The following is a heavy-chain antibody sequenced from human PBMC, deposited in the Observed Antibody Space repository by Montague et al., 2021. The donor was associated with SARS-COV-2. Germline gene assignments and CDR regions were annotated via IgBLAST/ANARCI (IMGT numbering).Heavy chain of an antibody. CDR2: IKQDVSEK. Sequence: SLRLSCAASGFTVSSYWMSWVRQAPGKGLEWVANIKQDVSEKYYLDSXXGRFTISRDNAKNSLYLQMNSLRAEDTAVCYCARDGSYDFWSDPLGVYYYYMDVWGKGTTVTVSS. CDR3: ARDGSYDFWSDPLGVYYYYMDV. J-gene: IGHJ6*03. V-gene: IGHV3-7*05. CDR1: GFTVSSYW. D-gene: IGHD3-3*01.